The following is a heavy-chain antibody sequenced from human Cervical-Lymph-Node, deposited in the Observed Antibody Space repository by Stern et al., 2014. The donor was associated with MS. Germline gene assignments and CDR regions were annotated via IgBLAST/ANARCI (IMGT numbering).Heavy chain of an antibody. V-gene: IGHV3-21*01. D-gene: IGHD6-13*01. J-gene: IGHJ4*02. CDR3: ARDSSSWYAIDY. Sequence: EVQLVESGGGLVKPGGSLRLSCAASGFTFSSYSMNWVRQAPGKGLEGVSSISSSSSYIYYAYSVKGRFTISRDNAKNSLYLQMNSLRAEDTAVYYCARDSSSWYAIDYWGQGTLFTVSS. CDR2: ISSSSSYI. CDR1: GFTFSSYS.